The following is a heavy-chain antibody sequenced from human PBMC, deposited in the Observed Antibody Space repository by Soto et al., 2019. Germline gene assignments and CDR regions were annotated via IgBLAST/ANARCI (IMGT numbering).Heavy chain of an antibody. CDR3: AKDWVPRQSRETKENNCFDP. J-gene: IGHJ5*02. Sequence: PGGSLRLSCAASGFTFSSCAMGWVRQAPGKGLEWVSDIIDSGGSTYYADSVKGRFTISRDNSKSTLYLQMTSLRAEDTAVDFYAKDWVPRQSRETKENNCFDPWGQGTLITVS. CDR2: IIDSGGST. V-gene: IGHV3-23*01. D-gene: IGHD3-16*01. CDR1: GFTFSSCA.